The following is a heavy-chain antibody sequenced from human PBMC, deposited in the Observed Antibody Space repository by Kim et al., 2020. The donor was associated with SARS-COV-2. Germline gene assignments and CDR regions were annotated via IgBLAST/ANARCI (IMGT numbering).Heavy chain of an antibody. D-gene: IGHD2-2*01. Sequence: SETLSLTCTVSGGSISSSSYYWGWIRQPPGKGLEWIGSIYYSGSTYYNPSLKSRVTISVDTSKNQFSLKLSSVTAADTAVYYCARGGPSIVVVPAAYDYWGQGTLVTVSS. J-gene: IGHJ4*02. CDR1: GGSISSSSYY. CDR3: ARGGPSIVVVPAAYDY. V-gene: IGHV4-39*07. CDR2: IYYSGST.